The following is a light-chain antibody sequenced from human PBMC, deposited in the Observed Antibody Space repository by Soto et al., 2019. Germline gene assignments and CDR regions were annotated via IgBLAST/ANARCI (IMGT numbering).Light chain of an antibody. CDR2: EVS. Sequence: QSALTQPASVSGSPGQSITISCTGTSSDVGGYNYVSWYQQHPGNAPKLMIYEVSNRPSGVSNRFSGSKSGNTASLTISGLQAEDEADYYRSSYTSSSTYVFGTGTKVTVL. CDR1: SSDVGGYNY. V-gene: IGLV2-14*01. J-gene: IGLJ1*01. CDR3: SSYTSSSTYV.